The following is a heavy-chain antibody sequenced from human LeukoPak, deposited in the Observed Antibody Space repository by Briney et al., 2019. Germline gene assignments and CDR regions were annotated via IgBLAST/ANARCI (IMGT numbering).Heavy chain of an antibody. Sequence: PSETLSLTCTVSGGSISSYYWSWIRQPPGKGLEWIGYIYYSGSTNYNPSLKSRVTISVDTSKNQFSLKLSFVTAANTAVYYCASSSGWHPTWYFDLWGRGTLVTVSS. CDR2: IYYSGST. V-gene: IGHV4-59*08. D-gene: IGHD6-19*01. CDR3: ASSSGWHPTWYFDL. CDR1: GGSISSYY. J-gene: IGHJ2*01.